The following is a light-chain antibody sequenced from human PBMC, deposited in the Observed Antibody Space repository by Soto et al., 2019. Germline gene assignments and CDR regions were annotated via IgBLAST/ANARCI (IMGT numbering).Light chain of an antibody. CDR2: GAS. V-gene: IGKV3-15*01. CDR3: QQYRNWPLT. J-gene: IGKJ4*01. Sequence: EIVLTQSPGTLSLSPGERATLSCRASQSLSSSYLAWYQQKSGQAPRLLIYGASTRATGIPARFSGSGSGTEFTLTIDSLQSDDFAVYLCQQYRNWPLTFGGGTKVDIK. CDR1: QSLSSSY.